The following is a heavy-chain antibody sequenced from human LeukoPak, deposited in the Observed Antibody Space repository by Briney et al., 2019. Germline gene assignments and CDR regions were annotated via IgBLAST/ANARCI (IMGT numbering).Heavy chain of an antibody. J-gene: IGHJ5*02. CDR2: IYYSGST. Sequence: SETLSLTCTVSGGSISSYYWSWIRQPPGKGLEWIGYIYYSGSTNYNPSLKSRVTISVDTSKNQFSLKLSSVTAADTAVYYCAALVSNWFDPWGRGTLVTVSS. D-gene: IGHD2-2*01. V-gene: IGHV4-59*01. CDR3: AALVSNWFDP. CDR1: GGSISSYY.